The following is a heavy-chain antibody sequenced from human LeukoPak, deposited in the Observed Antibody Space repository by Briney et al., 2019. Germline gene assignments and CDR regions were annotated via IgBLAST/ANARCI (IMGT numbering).Heavy chain of an antibody. CDR3: ARMSVFWYFDL. CDR1: GGSISSSGYF. J-gene: IGHJ2*01. V-gene: IGHV4-39*01. Sequence: SETLSLTCTVAGGSISSSGYFWGWIRQPPGEGLEWIGSIYSSGSTNYNPSLKSRVTTSLDTSKNQFSLNLSSVTAADTAVYYCARMSVFWYFDLWGRGTLVTVSS. CDR2: IYSSGST.